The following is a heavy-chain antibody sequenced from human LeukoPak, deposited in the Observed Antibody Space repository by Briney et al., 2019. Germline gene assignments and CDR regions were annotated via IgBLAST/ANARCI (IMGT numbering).Heavy chain of an antibody. CDR3: ARAPRD. V-gene: IGHV4-4*07. J-gene: IGHJ4*02. CDR2: IYTSGST. CDR1: GGSISGYY. Sequence: SETLSLTCTVSGGSISGYYWTWIRQPAGKGLEWIGRIYTSGSTNYNPSLESRVTISMDTSKNQFSLKLTSVTAADTAVYYCARAPRDWGQGTLVTVSS.